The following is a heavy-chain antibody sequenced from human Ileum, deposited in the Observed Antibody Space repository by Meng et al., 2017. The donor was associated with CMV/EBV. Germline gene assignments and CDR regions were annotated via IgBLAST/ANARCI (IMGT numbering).Heavy chain of an antibody. CDR2: INHSGST. D-gene: IGHD2-2*02. V-gene: IGHV4-34*01. J-gene: IGHJ4*02. CDR3: ARGINCSSTSCYTPRGTFDY. CDR1: GYY. Sequence: GYYWSWIRQPPGKGLEWIGEINHSGSTNYNPSLKSRVTISVDTSKNQFSLKLSSVTAADTAVYYCARGINCSSTSCYTPRGTFDYWGQGTLVTVSS.